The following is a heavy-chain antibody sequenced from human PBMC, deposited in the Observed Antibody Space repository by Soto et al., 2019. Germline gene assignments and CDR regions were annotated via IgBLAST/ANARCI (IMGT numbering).Heavy chain of an antibody. CDR2: ISAYNGNT. CDR3: ARQDYYDSSGYRADLDY. CDR1: GYTFTSYG. V-gene: IGHV1-18*01. J-gene: IGHJ4*02. D-gene: IGHD3-22*01. Sequence: ASVKVSCKASGYTFTSYGISWVRRAPGQGLEWMGWISAYNGNTNYAQKLQGRVTMTTDTSTSTAYMELRSLRSDDTAVYYCARQDYYDSSGYRADLDYWGQGTLVTVSS.